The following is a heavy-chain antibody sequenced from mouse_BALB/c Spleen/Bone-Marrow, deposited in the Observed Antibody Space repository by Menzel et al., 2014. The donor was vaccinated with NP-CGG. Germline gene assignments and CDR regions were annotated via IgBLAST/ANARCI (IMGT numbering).Heavy chain of an antibody. Sequence: DVQLQESGGGLVQPGGSLKLSCAASGFDFSGYWMSWVRQAPGKGLEWIGEINPDSSTINYTPSLKDRFIISRDNAKNTLYLQMSKVRSEDTALYYCARLGYYGGFAYWGQGTLVTVSA. V-gene: IGHV4-1*02. CDR1: GFDFSGYW. CDR2: INPDSSTI. CDR3: ARLGYYGGFAY. J-gene: IGHJ3*01. D-gene: IGHD2-3*01.